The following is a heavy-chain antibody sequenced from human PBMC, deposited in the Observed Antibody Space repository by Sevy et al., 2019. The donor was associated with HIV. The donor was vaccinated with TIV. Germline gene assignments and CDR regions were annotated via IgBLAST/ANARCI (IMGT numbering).Heavy chain of an antibody. CDR1: GFTFSNAW. Sequence: EGSLRLSCAASGFTFSNAWMNWVRQAPGKELEWVGRIKSKTDGETTDYAAPVKGRFTISRDDSKNTLFLQMNSLKIEDTAVYYCATRGTNNGSFSYWGQGILVTVSS. V-gene: IGHV3-15*01. D-gene: IGHD1-26*01. CDR3: ATRGTNNGSFSY. CDR2: IKSKTDGETT. J-gene: IGHJ4*02.